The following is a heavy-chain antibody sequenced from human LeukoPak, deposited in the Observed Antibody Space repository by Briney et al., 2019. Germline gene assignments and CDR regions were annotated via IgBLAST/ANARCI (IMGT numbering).Heavy chain of an antibody. CDR1: GYTFISYG. V-gene: IGHV1-18*01. D-gene: IGHD2-15*01. CDR3: AREFCSGGRCYYYGMDV. CDR2: ISGYNGNT. J-gene: IGHJ6*02. Sequence: ASVKVSCKASGYTFISYGISWVRHAPGQGLEWMGWISGYNGNTNYAQKFQGRVTMTTDTSTSTAYLELRRLRSDDTAIYYCAREFCSGGRCYYYGMDVWGQGTTVTVS.